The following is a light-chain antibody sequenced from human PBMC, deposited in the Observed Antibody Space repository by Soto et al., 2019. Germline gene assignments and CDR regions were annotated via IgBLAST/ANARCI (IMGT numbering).Light chain of an antibody. Sequence: QSVLTQPPSVSAAAGQKVTISCSGSYSNIGSNFVSWYQHFPGSAPKLLIYDNSQRPSGIPDRFSGSKSGSSATLAITGLQTGDEADYYCGTWDSSLSVVLSGGGTQLTVL. CDR3: GTWDSSLSVVL. V-gene: IGLV1-51*01. CDR1: YSNIGSNF. CDR2: DNS. J-gene: IGLJ2*01.